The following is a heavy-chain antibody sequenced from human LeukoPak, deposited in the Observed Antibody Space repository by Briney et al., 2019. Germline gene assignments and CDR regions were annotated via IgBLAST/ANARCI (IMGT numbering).Heavy chain of an antibody. J-gene: IGHJ4*02. D-gene: IGHD3-10*01. CDR2: ITTTGGSI. CDR1: GFSFSSYN. CDR3: ATSFGATRGY. V-gene: IGHV3-21*06. Sequence: GGSLRLSCAASGFSFSSYNMYWVRQAPGQGLEWVSSITTTGGSIYYADSVRGRFTISRDNAKNSLFLHMNTLRIEDTAVYYCATSFGATRGYWGQGTLVTVSS.